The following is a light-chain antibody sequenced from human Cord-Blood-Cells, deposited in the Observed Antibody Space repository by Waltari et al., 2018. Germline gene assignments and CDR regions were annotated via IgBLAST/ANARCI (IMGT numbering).Light chain of an antibody. CDR1: SSDVGSYNL. CDR3: CSYAGSSTWV. CDR2: EGS. V-gene: IGLV2-23*01. J-gene: IGLJ3*02. Sequence: QSVLTQPASVSGSPGQSITISCTGTSSDVGSYNLVSWYQHHPCKAPKLMIYEGSKRPSGVSNRFSGSKSGNTASLTISGLQAEDEADYYCCSYAGSSTWVFGGGTKLTVL.